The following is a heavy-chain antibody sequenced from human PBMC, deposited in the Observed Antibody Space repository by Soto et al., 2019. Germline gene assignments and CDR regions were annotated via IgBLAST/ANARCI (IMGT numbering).Heavy chain of an antibody. D-gene: IGHD5-12*01. CDR1: GCTFISYA. CDR3: VRVVAIPGYPDN. CDR2: IVPIVDTS. V-gene: IGHV1-69*12. J-gene: IGHJ4*02. Sequence: QVQLVQSGAEVRQPASSVKVSCKTSGCTFISYAISWVRQAPGQGLEWMGGIVPIVDTSTYAQKFQGRVTITADESTSTVYMELSSLRSDDTAVYYCVRVVAIPGYPDNWGQGTLVTVSS.